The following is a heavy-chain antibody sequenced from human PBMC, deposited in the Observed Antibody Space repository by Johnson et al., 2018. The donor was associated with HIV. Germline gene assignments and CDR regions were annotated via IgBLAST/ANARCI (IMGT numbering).Heavy chain of an antibody. Sequence: VQLVESGGGVVQPGGSLRLSCAASAFTFDDYVMHWVRQAPGKGLEWVSLIAWDGSSAYYADSVKGRFTIARDNSKNSLYLEMNSLRAEDTALYYCAKGYSSTWHDAFNIWGQGTMVTISS. CDR3: AKGYSSTWHDAFNI. D-gene: IGHD6-13*01. V-gene: IGHV3-43D*03. J-gene: IGHJ3*02. CDR2: IAWDGSSA. CDR1: AFTFDDYV.